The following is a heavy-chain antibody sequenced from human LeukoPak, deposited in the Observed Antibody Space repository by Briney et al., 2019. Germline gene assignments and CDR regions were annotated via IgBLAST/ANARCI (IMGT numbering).Heavy chain of an antibody. J-gene: IGHJ5*02. CDR2: ISYTGIT. V-gene: IGHV4-59*12. CDR3: ARIAIAVAGTDATWFDP. Sequence: PSETLSLTCTVSGGSISSYYWSWIRQPPGKGLEWIGYISYTGITNYNPSLKSRVTISVDTSKNQFSLKLSSVTAADTAVYYCARIAIAVAGTDATWFDPWGQGTLVTVSS. CDR1: GGSISSYY. D-gene: IGHD6-19*01.